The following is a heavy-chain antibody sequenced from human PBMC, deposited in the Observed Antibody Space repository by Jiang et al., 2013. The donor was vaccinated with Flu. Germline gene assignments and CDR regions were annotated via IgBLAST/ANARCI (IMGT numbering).Heavy chain of an antibody. CDR3: ARTLRDGYNYGYDY. CDR2: IYYSGST. D-gene: IGHD5-24*01. CDR1: GGSISSYY. V-gene: IGHV4-59*01. Sequence: QLVESGPGLVKPSETLSLTCTVSGGSISSYYWSWIRQPPGKGLEWIGYIYYSGSTNXNPSLKSRVTISVDTSKNQFSLKLSSVTAADTAVYYCARTLRDGYNYGYDYWGQGTLVTVSS. J-gene: IGHJ4*02.